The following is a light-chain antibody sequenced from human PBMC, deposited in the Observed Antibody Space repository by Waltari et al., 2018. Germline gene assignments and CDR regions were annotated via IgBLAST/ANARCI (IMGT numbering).Light chain of an antibody. Sequence: QSVLTQPPSASGTPGQRVIISCSGSSSIIGSDTVNWYQQLPGTAPRLLIYSTNQRPSGVPDRFSGSNAGTSAFLAISGLQSEDESDYYCAAWDGSQFARVFGGGTKLSVL. CDR2: STN. V-gene: IGLV1-44*01. J-gene: IGLJ3*02. CDR1: SSIIGSDT. CDR3: AAWDGSQFARV.